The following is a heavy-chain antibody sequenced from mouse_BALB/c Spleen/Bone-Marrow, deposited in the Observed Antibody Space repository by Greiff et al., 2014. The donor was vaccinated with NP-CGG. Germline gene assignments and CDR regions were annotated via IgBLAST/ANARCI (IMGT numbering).Heavy chain of an antibody. D-gene: IGHD4-1*01. CDR3: ARWWKLGRGYFDV. V-gene: IGHV14-3*02. J-gene: IGHJ1*01. Sequence: EVQLQQSGAELVKPGASVKLSCTASGFNIKDTYMHWVKQRPEQGLEWIGRIDPANGNTKYDPKFQGKATITADTSSNTAYLQLSSLTAEDTAVEYCARWWKLGRGYFDVWGAGTTVTVSS. CDR2: IDPANGNT. CDR1: GFNIKDTY.